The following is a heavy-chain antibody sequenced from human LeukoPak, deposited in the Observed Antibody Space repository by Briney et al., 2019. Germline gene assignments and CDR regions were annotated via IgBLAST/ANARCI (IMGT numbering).Heavy chain of an antibody. CDR2: IHHSGDT. V-gene: IGHV4-38-2*01. CDR3: ARFNSLITYGGWFDP. CDR1: GFSISSGYY. D-gene: IGHD2/OR15-2a*01. J-gene: IGHJ5*02. Sequence: PSETLSLTCAVSGFSISSGYYWGWVRQPPGKGLEWIGSIHHSGDTDYSPPLKSRVTISVHTSNNQFSLQLRSVTAADTAVYYCARFNSLITYGGWFDPWGQGTLVTVSS.